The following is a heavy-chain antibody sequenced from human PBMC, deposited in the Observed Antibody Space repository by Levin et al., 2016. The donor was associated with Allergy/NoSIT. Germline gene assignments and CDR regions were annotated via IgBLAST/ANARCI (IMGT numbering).Heavy chain of an antibody. Sequence: SETLSLTCAVYGGSFSGYYWSWIRQPPGKGLEWIGEINHSGSTNYNPSLKSRVTISVDTSKNQFSLKLSSVTAADTAVYYCARGFRILTGPHKLYYYGMDVWGQGTTVTVSS. J-gene: IGHJ6*02. CDR3: ARGFRILTGPHKLYYYGMDV. D-gene: IGHD3-9*01. CDR2: INHSGST. CDR1: GGSFSGYY. V-gene: IGHV4-34*01.